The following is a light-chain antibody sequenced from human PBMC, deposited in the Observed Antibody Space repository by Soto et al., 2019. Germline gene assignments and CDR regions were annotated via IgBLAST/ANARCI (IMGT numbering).Light chain of an antibody. CDR1: QSVSSN. CDR3: QQYNNWPPIFT. Sequence: EIVMTQSPATLSVSPGERATLSCRASQSVSSNLAWYQQKPGQAPRLLIYGASTRATGIPARFSGSGSGTAFTLTISSLQFEDFAVYYCQQYNNWPPIFTFGPGTKVDIK. CDR2: GAS. J-gene: IGKJ3*01. V-gene: IGKV3-15*01.